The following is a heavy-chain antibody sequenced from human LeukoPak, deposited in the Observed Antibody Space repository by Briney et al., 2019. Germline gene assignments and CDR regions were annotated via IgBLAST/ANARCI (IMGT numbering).Heavy chain of an antibody. J-gene: IGHJ4*02. V-gene: IGHV3-21*01. Sequence: GGSLRLSCAASGFTFSSYGMNWVRQAPGKGLEWVSSITSSSSYIYYADSVKGRFTISRDNAKNSLYLQMNSLRAEDTAVYYCARSYSSSRGTFDYWGQGTLVTVSS. D-gene: IGHD6-6*01. CDR3: ARSYSSSRGTFDY. CDR2: ITSSSSYI. CDR1: GFTFSSYG.